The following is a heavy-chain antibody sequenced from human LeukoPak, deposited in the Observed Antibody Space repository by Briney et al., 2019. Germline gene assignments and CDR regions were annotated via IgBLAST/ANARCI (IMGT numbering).Heavy chain of an antibody. CDR3: AKGSLAVPTTPFDF. V-gene: IGHV3-11*01. CDR2: ISSRSTTI. D-gene: IGHD1-26*01. J-gene: IGHJ4*02. Sequence: GGSLRLSCTASGFPFSDSFMGWMRQSPGKGLEFIAYISSRSTTIYYADSVKGRFTISRDNAKNSVYLQMDSLRVDDTAVFFCAKGSLAVPTTPFDFRGQGTMVTVSS. CDR1: GFPFSDSF.